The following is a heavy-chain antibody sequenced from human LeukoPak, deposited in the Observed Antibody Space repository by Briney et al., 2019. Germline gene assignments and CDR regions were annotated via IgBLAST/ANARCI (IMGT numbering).Heavy chain of an antibody. CDR2: IYYSGST. V-gene: IGHV4-59*08. Sequence: PSETLSLTCTVSGGSISSYYWSWIRQPPGKGLEWIGYIYYSGSTNYNPSLKSRVTISVDTSKNQFSLKLSSVTAADTAVYYCARAESGGATWYGDDAFDIWGQGTMVTVSS. D-gene: IGHD1-26*01. CDR1: GGSISSYY. J-gene: IGHJ3*02. CDR3: ARAESGGATWYGDDAFDI.